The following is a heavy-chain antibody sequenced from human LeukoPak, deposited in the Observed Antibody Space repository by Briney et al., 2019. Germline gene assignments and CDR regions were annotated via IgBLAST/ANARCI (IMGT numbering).Heavy chain of an antibody. D-gene: IGHD3-16*01. CDR2: ISGSSTI. CDR1: GFTFSSYA. CDR3: ARDGGGDY. V-gene: IGHV3-69-1*01. J-gene: IGHJ4*02. Sequence: GGSLRLSCAASGFTFSSYAMSWVRQAPGKGLEWVSAISGSSTIYYAESVRGRFTISRDNAKNSLFLQMNSLRAEDTAVYYCARDGGGDYWGQGTLVTVSS.